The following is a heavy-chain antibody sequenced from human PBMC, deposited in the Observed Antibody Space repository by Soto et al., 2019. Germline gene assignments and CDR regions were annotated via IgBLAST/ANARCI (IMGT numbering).Heavy chain of an antibody. CDR1: GFTFSSYA. Sequence: GGSLRLSCAASGFTFSSYAMSWVRQASGKGLEWVSAISGSGGSTYYADSVKGRFTISRDNSKNTLYLQMNSLRAEDTAVYYCAKLNYYDSSGYLDYWGQGTLVTVSS. J-gene: IGHJ4*02. CDR2: ISGSGGST. D-gene: IGHD3-22*01. V-gene: IGHV3-23*01. CDR3: AKLNYYDSSGYLDY.